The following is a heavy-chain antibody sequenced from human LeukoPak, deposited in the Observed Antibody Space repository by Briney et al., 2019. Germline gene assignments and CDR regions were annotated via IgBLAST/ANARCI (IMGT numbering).Heavy chain of an antibody. CDR1: GYTFSSYG. Sequence: ASVKVSCKTSGYTFSSYGISWVRQAPGQGLEWMGWISGYNGNTKSAQKLQGRVTMTTDTSTNTAYMEVRSLRSDDTAVYYCARGETGLRETTMVYWGQGTLVTVSS. CDR3: ARGETGLRETTMVY. D-gene: IGHD5-18*01. CDR2: ISGYNGNT. V-gene: IGHV1-18*01. J-gene: IGHJ4*02.